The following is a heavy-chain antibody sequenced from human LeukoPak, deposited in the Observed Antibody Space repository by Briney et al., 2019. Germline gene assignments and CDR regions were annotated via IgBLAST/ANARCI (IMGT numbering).Heavy chain of an antibody. CDR1: GFTFDDYA. J-gene: IGHJ6*03. CDR3: AKGSRNNLYYYYYMDV. D-gene: IGHD1-14*01. V-gene: IGHV3-9*03. Sequence: GGSLRLSCAASGFTFDDYAMHWVRQAPGKGLEWVSGISWSSDSIGYADSVKGRFTISRDNAKNSLYLQMNSLRPEDMALYYCAKGSRNNLYYYYYMDVWGTGTTVTVSS. CDR2: ISWSSDSI.